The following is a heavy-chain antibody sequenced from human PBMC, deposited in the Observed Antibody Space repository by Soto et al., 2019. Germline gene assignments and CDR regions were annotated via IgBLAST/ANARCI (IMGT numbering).Heavy chain of an antibody. D-gene: IGHD3-22*01. CDR2: IWFDGSKK. Sequence: RGSLRLSCAPSGFTFSRYGFHWVRQAPGKGLEWVAGIWFDGSKKYYGDSVKGRCTISRDNSKNTVNLQMSSLRGDDTGLYFCARDPFYFDTSDYPAIDSWGQGTLVTVSS. CDR1: GFTFSRYG. J-gene: IGHJ4*02. V-gene: IGHV3-33*01. CDR3: ARDPFYFDTSDYPAIDS.